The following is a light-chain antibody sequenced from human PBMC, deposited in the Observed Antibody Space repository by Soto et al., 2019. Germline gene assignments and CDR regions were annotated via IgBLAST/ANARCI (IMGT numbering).Light chain of an antibody. Sequence: EIVLTQSPGTLSLSPGERATLSCRASQSVSSSYLAWYQQKPGQAPRLLIYGASSRATGTPDRFSGRGSGTDVTLTISRLEPDDFAVYYCQQSGRSPTFGGGTNVEIK. CDR2: GAS. V-gene: IGKV3-20*01. CDR3: QQSGRSPT. J-gene: IGKJ4*01. CDR1: QSVSSSY.